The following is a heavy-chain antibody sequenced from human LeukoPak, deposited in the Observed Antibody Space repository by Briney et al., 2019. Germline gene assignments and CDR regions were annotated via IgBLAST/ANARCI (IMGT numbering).Heavy chain of an antibody. Sequence: GSLRLSCAASGFTFSSYGMHWVRQPPGKGLEWIGSIYYSGSTYYNPSLKSRVTISVDTSKNQFSLKLSSVTAADTAVYYCARGTGGRGFDYWGQGTLVTVSS. D-gene: IGHD1-1*01. CDR3: ARGTGGRGFDY. V-gene: IGHV4-39*01. CDR1: GFTFSSYG. J-gene: IGHJ4*02. CDR2: IYYSGST.